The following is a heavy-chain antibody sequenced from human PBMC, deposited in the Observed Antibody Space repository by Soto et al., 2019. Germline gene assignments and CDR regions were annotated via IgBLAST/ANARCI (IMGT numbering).Heavy chain of an antibody. CDR3: FLKRGGLWGGRPLPFTLYHLHLAL. V-gene: IGHV3-23*01. Sequence: EVQLLESGGGLVQPGGSLRLSCAASGFTFSSYAMSWVRQAPGKGLEWVSAISGSGGSTYYADSVKGRFTISRDNSKNPFFLESKGRGGGATACFYCFLKRGGLWGGRPLPFTLYHLHLALGGKGTPGPVPP. J-gene: IGHJ6*04. D-gene: IGHD3-16*01. CDR2: ISGSGGST. CDR1: GFTFSSYA.